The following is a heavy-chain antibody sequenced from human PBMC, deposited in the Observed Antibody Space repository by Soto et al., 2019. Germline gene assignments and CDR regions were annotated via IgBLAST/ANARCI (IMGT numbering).Heavy chain of an antibody. D-gene: IGHD5-12*01. CDR2: INHSGST. Sequence: SETLSLTCAVYGGSFSGYYWSWIRQPPGKGLEWIGEINHSGSTNYNPSLKSRVTMSVDTSKNQFSLKLSSVTAADTAVYYCGRGGWLRFDPWGQGTLVTVSS. J-gene: IGHJ5*02. CDR1: GGSFSGYY. CDR3: GRGGWLRFDP. V-gene: IGHV4-34*01.